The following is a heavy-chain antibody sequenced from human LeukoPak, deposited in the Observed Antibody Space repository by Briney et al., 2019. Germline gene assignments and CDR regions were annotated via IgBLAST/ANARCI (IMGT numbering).Heavy chain of an antibody. D-gene: IGHD3-10*01. V-gene: IGHV3-48*01. CDR3: ARIYYGSGSFYNTIDH. CDR1: GFAFSSYS. CDR2: ISTSGRTI. J-gene: IGHJ4*02. Sequence: AGGSLRLSCAVSGFAFSSYSMNWVRQAPGKGLEWVSYISTSGRTIFYADSVKGRFTISRDSAKNSLYLQMNGLRAEDTAVYYCARIYYGSGSFYNTIDHWGQGTLVTVSS.